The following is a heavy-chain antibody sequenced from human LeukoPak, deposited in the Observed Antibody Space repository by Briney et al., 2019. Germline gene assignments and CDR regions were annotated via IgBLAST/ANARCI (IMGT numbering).Heavy chain of an antibody. CDR3: ARGFRGDNFDY. V-gene: IGHV4-39*07. J-gene: IGHJ4*02. D-gene: IGHD7-27*01. CDR1: GGSISSSRYY. Sequence: SETLSLTCTISGGSISSSRYYWGWIRQPPGKGLEWIGSIYYTGSTNYNPSLKSRVTISVDTSKNQFSLKVTSVTAADTAVYFCARGFRGDNFDYWGQGTLVTVSS. CDR2: IYYTGST.